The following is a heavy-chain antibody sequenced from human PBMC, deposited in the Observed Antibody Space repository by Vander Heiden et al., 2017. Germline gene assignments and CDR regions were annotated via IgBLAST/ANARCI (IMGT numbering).Heavy chain of an antibody. J-gene: IGHJ4*02. CDR3: ARFAGTTPANAYFDY. Sequence: QVQLQESGPGLVKPSQPLSLTCTVSGGSISRGGYYWSWIRQHPGKGLEWIGYIYYSGSTYYNPSLNSRVTISVDTSKNQFSMKLSSVTAADTAVYYCARFAGTTPANAYFDYWGQGTLVTVSS. V-gene: IGHV4-31*03. CDR2: IYYSGST. CDR1: GGSISRGGYY.